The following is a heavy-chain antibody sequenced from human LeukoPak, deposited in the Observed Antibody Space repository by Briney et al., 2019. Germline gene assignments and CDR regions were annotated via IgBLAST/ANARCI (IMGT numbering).Heavy chain of an antibody. CDR2: MNPSEGNT. J-gene: IGHJ6*02. CDR3: ARGCSGGSCNGMDV. V-gene: IGHV1-8*01. CDR1: GYTFTSYD. Sequence: ASVKVSCKASGYTFTSYDINWVRQATGLGLEWMGWMNPSEGNTGYAQKFLGRVTMTRDTSIRTAYMELSNLRSEDTAVYYCARGCSGGSCNGMDVWGQGTTVTVSS. D-gene: IGHD2-15*01.